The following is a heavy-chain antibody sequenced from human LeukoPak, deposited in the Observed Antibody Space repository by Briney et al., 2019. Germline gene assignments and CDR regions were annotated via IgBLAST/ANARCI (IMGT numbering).Heavy chain of an antibody. D-gene: IGHD3-10*01. V-gene: IGHV4-30-2*01. CDR3: ARVSGYYGSGSYEAFDI. Sequence: SETLSLTCTVSGGSISSGGYYWSWIRQPPGKGLEWIGYIYHSGSTYYNPSLKSRVTISVDRSKNQFSLKLSSVTAADTAVYYCARVSGYYGSGSYEAFDIWGQGTMVTVSS. CDR1: GGSISSGGYY. CDR2: IYHSGST. J-gene: IGHJ3*02.